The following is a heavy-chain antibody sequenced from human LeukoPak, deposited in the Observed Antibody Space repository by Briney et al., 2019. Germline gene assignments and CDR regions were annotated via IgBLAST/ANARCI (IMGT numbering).Heavy chain of an antibody. V-gene: IGHV1-8*01. CDR1: GYTFTSYD. D-gene: IGHD3-16*02. Sequence: ASVKVSCKASGYTFTSYDINWVRQATAQGLEWMRWMNPNSSNTGYAQNFQGRVTMTRNTSISTAYMELSSLRSEDTAVYYCARLGYYDYIWGSYRYTELDYWGQGTLVTVSS. CDR2: MNPNSSNT. CDR3: ARLGYYDYIWGSYRYTELDY. J-gene: IGHJ4*02.